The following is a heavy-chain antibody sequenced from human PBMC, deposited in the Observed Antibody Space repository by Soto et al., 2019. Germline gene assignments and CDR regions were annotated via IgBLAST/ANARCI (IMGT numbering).Heavy chain of an antibody. V-gene: IGHV3-33*01. J-gene: IGHJ6*02. CDR1: GFIFGAYG. D-gene: IGHD1-26*01. Sequence: VQLVESGGGVVQPGKSLRLSCAASGFIFGAYGMHWVRQAPGKGLEWVAVIWYDESNPYYADSVKGRVTISRDNSKNTLYLQMNSLTAAYTGVYYCARDKVGRCYFGMDVWGQGTTVTVSS. CDR3: ARDKVGRCYFGMDV. CDR2: IWYDESNP.